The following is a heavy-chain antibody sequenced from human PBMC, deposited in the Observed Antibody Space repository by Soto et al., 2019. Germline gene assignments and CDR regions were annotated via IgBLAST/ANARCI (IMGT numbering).Heavy chain of an antibody. CDR3: ARDPSLAGPLNGAATHYYYYYMDV. CDR2: IRGSGSST. Sequence: PRVSLTLSFATSGFTITIFAISWVSQAPGQGLEKVSAIRGSGSSTYYAETVNGRCTISRPNSNSTHYVQMNSLNAADTDVYYSARDPSLAGPLNGAATHYYYYYMDVWGKGT. J-gene: IGHJ6*03. V-gene: IGHV3-23*01. CDR1: GFTITIFA. D-gene: IGHD4-17*01.